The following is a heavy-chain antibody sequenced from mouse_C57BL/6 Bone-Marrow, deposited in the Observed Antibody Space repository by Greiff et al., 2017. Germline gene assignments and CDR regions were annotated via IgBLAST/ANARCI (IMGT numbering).Heavy chain of an antibody. CDR3: ANYDYDEGGFDY. V-gene: IGHV1-55*01. J-gene: IGHJ2*01. D-gene: IGHD2-4*01. CDR1: GYTFTSYW. CDR2: IYPGSGST. Sequence: VQLQQPGAELVKPGASVKMSCKASGYTFTSYWITWVKQRPGQGLEWIGDIYPGSGSTNYNEKFKSKATLTVDTSSSTAYMQLSSLTSEDSAVYYCANYDYDEGGFDYWGQGTTLTVSS.